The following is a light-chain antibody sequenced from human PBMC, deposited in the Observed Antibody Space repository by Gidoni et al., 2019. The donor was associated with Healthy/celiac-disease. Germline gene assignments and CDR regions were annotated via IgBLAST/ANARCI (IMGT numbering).Light chain of an antibody. V-gene: IGLV2-14*03. CDR1: SSDVGCYNY. Sequence: SALTPPASVSGSPGQSITISCTGSSSDVGCYNYVSWYQQHPGRAPKLIIYEVSNRPSGVSNRFSGSKSVNTASLTISGLQAEDEADYYCNSYSISSTRVFGGGTKLTVL. CDR2: EVS. CDR3: NSYSISSTRV. J-gene: IGLJ3*02.